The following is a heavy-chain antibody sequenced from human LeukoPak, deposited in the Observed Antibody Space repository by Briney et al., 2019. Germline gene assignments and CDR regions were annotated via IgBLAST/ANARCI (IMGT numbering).Heavy chain of an antibody. CDR2: IYYSGST. CDR3: ATEPYYYGSGTPSG. D-gene: IGHD3-10*01. Sequence: SETLSLTCTVSGYSISSGYYWGWIRQPPGKGLEWIGSIYYSGSTYYNPSLKSRVTISVDTSKNQFSLKLSSVTAADTAVYYCATEPYYYGSGTPSGWGQGTLVTVSS. CDR1: GYSISSGYY. J-gene: IGHJ4*02. V-gene: IGHV4-38-2*02.